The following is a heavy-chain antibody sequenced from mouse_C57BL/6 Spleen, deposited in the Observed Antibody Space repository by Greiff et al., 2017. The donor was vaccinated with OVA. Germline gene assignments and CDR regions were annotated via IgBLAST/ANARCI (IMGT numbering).Heavy chain of an antibody. Sequence: VQLQQPGAELVRPGSSVKLSCKASGYTFTSYWMHWVKQRPIQGLEWIGNIDPSDSETHYNQKFKDKATLTVDKSSSTAYMQLSSLTSEDSAVYYCARFGLEYYGSSFDYWGQGTTLTVSS. V-gene: IGHV1-52*01. CDR1: GYTFTSYW. CDR2: IDPSDSET. D-gene: IGHD1-1*01. CDR3: ARFGLEYYGSSFDY. J-gene: IGHJ2*01.